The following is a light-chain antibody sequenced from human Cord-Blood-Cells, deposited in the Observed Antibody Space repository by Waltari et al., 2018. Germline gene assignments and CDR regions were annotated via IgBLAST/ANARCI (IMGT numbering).Light chain of an antibody. J-gene: IGKJ3*01. Sequence: DIQLTQSPSFLSASVGDRVTLSCRASQGISSYLAWYQQKPGEAPKLLIYAASNLQSGVPSRFSGSGSGTEFTLTISSLQPEDFATYYCQQLNSYPFTFGPGTKVDIK. CDR3: QQLNSYPFT. V-gene: IGKV1-9*01. CDR1: QGISSY. CDR2: AAS.